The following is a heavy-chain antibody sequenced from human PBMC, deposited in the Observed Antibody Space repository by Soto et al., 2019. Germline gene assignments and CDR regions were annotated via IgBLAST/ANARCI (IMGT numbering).Heavy chain of an antibody. CDR2: IKEAGSEK. CDR1: GFTFSDFW. V-gene: IGHV3-7*05. J-gene: IGHJ4*02. D-gene: IGHD1-26*01. CDR3: ARGGSHSSDS. Sequence: EAQLVESGGGLVQPGGSLRLSCAGSGFTFSDFWMSWVRQAPGKRLEWVANIKEAGSEKYHVDSVKGRFTISRDNAKSSLYLQTHSLRAEDTAVYHCARGGSHSSDSWGQGTLVTVSS.